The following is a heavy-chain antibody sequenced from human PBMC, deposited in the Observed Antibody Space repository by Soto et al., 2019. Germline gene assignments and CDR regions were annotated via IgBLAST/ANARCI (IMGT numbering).Heavy chain of an antibody. J-gene: IGHJ6*02. Sequence: PSETLSLTCTVSGGSISSYYWSWIRQPPGKGLEWIGYIYYSGSTNYNPSLKSRVTISVDTSKNQFSLKLSSVTAADTAVYYCARELGYCSGGSCYSADYYYYGMDVWGQGTTVTVSS. CDR2: IYYSGST. V-gene: IGHV4-59*01. CDR1: GGSISSYY. CDR3: ARELGYCSGGSCYSADYYYYGMDV. D-gene: IGHD2-15*01.